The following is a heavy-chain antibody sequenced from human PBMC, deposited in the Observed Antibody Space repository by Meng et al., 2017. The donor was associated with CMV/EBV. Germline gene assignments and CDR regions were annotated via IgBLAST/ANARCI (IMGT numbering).Heavy chain of an antibody. CDR2: IYYSGST. D-gene: IGHD7-27*01. CDR3: ARVVLGTGGFGY. J-gene: IGHJ4*02. Sequence: TVSGGSVSSGSYYWSWIRQPPGKGLEWIGYIYYSGSTNYNPSLKSRVTISVDTSKNQFSLKLSSVTAADTAVYYCARVVLGTGGFGYWGQGTLVTVSS. CDR1: GGSVSSGSYY. V-gene: IGHV4-61*01.